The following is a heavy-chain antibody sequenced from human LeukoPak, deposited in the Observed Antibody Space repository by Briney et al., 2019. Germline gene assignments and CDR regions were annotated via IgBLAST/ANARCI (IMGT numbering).Heavy chain of an antibody. J-gene: IGHJ6*03. CDR2: INAGNGNT. CDR3: ARQGDYYYYYYMDV. CDR1: GYTFTSYA. Sequence: ASVKVSCKASGYTFTSYAMHWVRQAPGQRLEWMGWINAGNGNTKYSQKFQGRVTITRDTSASTAYMELSSLRSEDMAVYYCARQGDYYYYYYMDVWGKGTTVTVSS. V-gene: IGHV1-3*03.